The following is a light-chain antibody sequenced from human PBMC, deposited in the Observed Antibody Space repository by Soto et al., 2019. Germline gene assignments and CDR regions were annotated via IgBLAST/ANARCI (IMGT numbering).Light chain of an antibody. CDR1: QSVSSSY. V-gene: IGKV3-20*01. J-gene: IGKJ1*01. CDR3: QQYGRPGT. Sequence: EIVLTQSPGTLSLSPGERATLSCRASQSVSSSYLAWYQQKPGQAPRLLIYGASSRATGIPDRFSGSGSGTAFTLTISRLEPEDFAVYYFQQYGRPGTFGQGTKVEIK. CDR2: GAS.